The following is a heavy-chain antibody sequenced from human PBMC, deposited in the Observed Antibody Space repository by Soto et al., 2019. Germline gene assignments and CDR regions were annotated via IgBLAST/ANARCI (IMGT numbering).Heavy chain of an antibody. Sequence: GASVKVSCKASGYTFTSYDINWVREATGQGLEWMGWMNPNSGNTGYAQKFQGRVTMTRNTSISTAYMELSSPRSEDTAVYYCAAESPMVRGVYPPNAFDIWGQGTMVTVSS. J-gene: IGHJ3*02. CDR1: GYTFTSYD. CDR3: AAESPMVRGVYPPNAFDI. CDR2: MNPNSGNT. V-gene: IGHV1-8*01. D-gene: IGHD3-10*01.